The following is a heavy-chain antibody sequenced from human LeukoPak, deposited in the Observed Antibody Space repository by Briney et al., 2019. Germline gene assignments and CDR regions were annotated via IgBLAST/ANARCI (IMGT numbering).Heavy chain of an antibody. CDR1: GFTFSTYW. D-gene: IGHD2-2*01. CDR3: ARSIVVLPAALGGDY. Sequence: GGSLRLPCAASGFTFSTYWMNWFRQTPGKGLEWVAKIKADGGEKDHVASVKGRFTISRDNAKKSLHLQMNSLRVEDTAVYYCARSIVVLPAALGGDYWGQGNMVTVSS. CDR2: IKADGGEK. V-gene: IGHV3-7*01. J-gene: IGHJ4*02.